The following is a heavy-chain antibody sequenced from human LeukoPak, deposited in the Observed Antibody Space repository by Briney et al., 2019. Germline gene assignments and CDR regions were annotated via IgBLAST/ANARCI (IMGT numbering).Heavy chain of an antibody. CDR2: INHSGST. CDR3: ARGRRIAVAGTSRWFDP. D-gene: IGHD6-19*01. V-gene: IGHV4-34*01. CDR1: GGSFSGYY. J-gene: IGHJ5*02. Sequence: PSETLSLTCAVYGGSFSGYYWSWIRQPPGKGLEWIGEINHSGSTNYNPSLKSRVTISVDTSKNQFSLKLSSVTAADTAVYYCARGRRIAVAGTSRWFDPWGQGTLVTVSS.